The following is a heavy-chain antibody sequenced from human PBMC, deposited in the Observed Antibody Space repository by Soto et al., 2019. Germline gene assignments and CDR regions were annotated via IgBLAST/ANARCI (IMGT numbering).Heavy chain of an antibody. CDR1: GFTFSSYA. Sequence: QPGGSLRLSCAASGFTFSSYAMSWVRQAPGKGLEWDSAISGSGGSTYYADSVKGRFTISRDNSKNTLYLQMNSLRAEDTAVYYCAKDLWHYDSSGYYYAFDIWGQGTMVTVSS. J-gene: IGHJ3*02. CDR3: AKDLWHYDSSGYYYAFDI. V-gene: IGHV3-23*01. D-gene: IGHD3-22*01. CDR2: ISGSGGST.